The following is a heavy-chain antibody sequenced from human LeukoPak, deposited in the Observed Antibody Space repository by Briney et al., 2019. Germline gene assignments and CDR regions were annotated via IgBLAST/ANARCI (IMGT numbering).Heavy chain of an antibody. J-gene: IGHJ5*02. CDR1: GFTFSSYA. Sequence: HPGGSLRLSCAASGFTFSSYAMSWVRQAPGKGLEWVSAISGSGGSTYYADSVKGRFTISRDNSKNTLYLQMNSLRAEDTAVYYCAKLLMDIVVVPAGNWFDPWGEGTLVTVSS. V-gene: IGHV3-23*01. CDR2: ISGSGGST. CDR3: AKLLMDIVVVPAGNWFDP. D-gene: IGHD2-2*03.